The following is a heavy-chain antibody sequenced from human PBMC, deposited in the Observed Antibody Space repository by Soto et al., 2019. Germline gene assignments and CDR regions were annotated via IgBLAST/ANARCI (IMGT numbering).Heavy chain of an antibody. CDR3: ARGSSIAGLYYGMDV. D-gene: IGHD6-6*01. J-gene: IGHJ6*02. CDR1: GGSISSYY. CDR2: NYYSGIT. V-gene: IGHV4-59*12. Sequence: LETLSLTCTVSGGSISSYYWSWIRQPPGRGLEWIGYNYYSGITNYNPSLKSRVTISLDTSKNQFSLKLSSVTAADTAVYYCARGSSIAGLYYGMDVWGQGTTVTVSS.